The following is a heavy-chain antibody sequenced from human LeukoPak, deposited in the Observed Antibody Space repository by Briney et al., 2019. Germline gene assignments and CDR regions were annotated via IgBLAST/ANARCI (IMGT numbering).Heavy chain of an antibody. D-gene: IGHD6-19*01. CDR1: GFPLNDYQ. CDR3: ARPDSSGWYYFDY. Sequence: AWGVLRISCAAPGFPLNDYQMSWVRPGPGEGLGWGSYISSSGSTIYYADSVKGRFTISRDNAKNSLYLQMNSLRAEDTAVYYCARPDSSGWYYFDYWGQGTLVTVSS. V-gene: IGHV3-11*01. J-gene: IGHJ4*02. CDR2: ISSSGSTI.